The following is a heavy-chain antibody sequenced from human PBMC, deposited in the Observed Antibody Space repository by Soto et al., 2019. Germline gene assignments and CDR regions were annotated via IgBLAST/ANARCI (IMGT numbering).Heavy chain of an antibody. CDR3: ARGGSSSSPYYYYGMDV. CDR1: GGTFSSYA. J-gene: IGHJ6*02. V-gene: IGHV1-69*12. Sequence: QVQLVQSGAEVKKPGSSVKVSCKASGGTFSSYAISWVRQAPGQGLEWMGGIIPIFGTANYAQKFQGRVTIPADESTSTAYMELSSLRSEDTAVYYCARGGSSSSPYYYYGMDVWGQGTTVTVSS. CDR2: IIPIFGTA. D-gene: IGHD6-6*01.